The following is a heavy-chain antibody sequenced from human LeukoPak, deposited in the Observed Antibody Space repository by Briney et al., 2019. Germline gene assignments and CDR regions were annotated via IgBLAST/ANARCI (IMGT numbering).Heavy chain of an antibody. CDR1: GLTFSRYW. V-gene: IGHV3-7*01. J-gene: IGHJ4*02. Sequence: GGSLSLSCAVSGLTFSRYWVKWVRQAPGEGREWVANIKEDGSEKNYVDSVKSRFTTSRDNALNSVFLQIDSLRVEDTALYFCARGLIGTGGIDFWGQGTLVTVSS. CDR2: IKEDGSEK. D-gene: IGHD1/OR15-1a*01. CDR3: ARGLIGTGGIDF.